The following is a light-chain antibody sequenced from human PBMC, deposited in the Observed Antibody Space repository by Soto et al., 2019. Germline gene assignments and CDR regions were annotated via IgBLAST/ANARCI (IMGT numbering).Light chain of an antibody. V-gene: IGLV2-14*01. CDR1: SSEVGGYNY. CDR2: DVS. J-gene: IGLJ1*01. CDR3: SSYTSSSTLVV. Sequence: QSVLTQPASVSGSPGQSITISCTGTSSEVGGYNYVSWYQQHPGKAPKLMIYDVSNRTSGVSNRFSGSKSGNTASLTISGLHAEDEADYYCSSYTSSSTLVVFGIGTKLTVL.